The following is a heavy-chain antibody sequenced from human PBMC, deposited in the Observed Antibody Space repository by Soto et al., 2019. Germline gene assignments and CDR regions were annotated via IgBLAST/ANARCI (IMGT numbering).Heavy chain of an antibody. CDR2: MNPNSGNT. J-gene: IGHJ6*03. CDR1: GYTFTSYD. V-gene: IGHV1-8*01. Sequence: VASVKVSCKASGYTFTSYDINWVRQATGQGLEWMGWMNPNSGNTGYAQKFQGRVTMTRNTSISTAYMELSSLRSEDTAVYYCARVYYDFWSGYSPIYYYYYYMDVWGKGTTVTVSS. CDR3: ARVYYDFWSGYSPIYYYYYYMDV. D-gene: IGHD3-3*01.